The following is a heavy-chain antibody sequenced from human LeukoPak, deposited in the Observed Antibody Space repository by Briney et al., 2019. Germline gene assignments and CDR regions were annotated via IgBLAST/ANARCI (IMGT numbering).Heavy chain of an antibody. D-gene: IGHD3-22*01. CDR3: ARVLDSSGYYYGFDP. J-gene: IGHJ5*02. V-gene: IGHV4-34*01. CDR2: INHSGST. Sequence: SETLSLTCAVYGGSFSGYYWSWIRQPPSKELEWIGDINHSGSTKYNPSLKSRVTISVDTSKNQFSLKLSSVTAADTAVYYCARVLDSSGYYYGFDPWGQGTLVTVSS. CDR1: GGSFSGYY.